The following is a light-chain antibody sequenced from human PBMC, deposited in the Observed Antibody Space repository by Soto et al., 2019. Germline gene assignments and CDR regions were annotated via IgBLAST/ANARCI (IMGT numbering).Light chain of an antibody. CDR1: QSVLYSSNNKNY. J-gene: IGKJ5*01. CDR3: HRSA. Sequence: EITQSPDSRALGLGERATINCESSQSVLYSSNNKNYIAWYQQKPGKAPTLLIYTASTVRSGVPSRVSGSRSSTDFTLTISSLQPDDFPTYFCHRSAFGQGTRLEIK. V-gene: IGKV4-1*01. CDR2: TAS.